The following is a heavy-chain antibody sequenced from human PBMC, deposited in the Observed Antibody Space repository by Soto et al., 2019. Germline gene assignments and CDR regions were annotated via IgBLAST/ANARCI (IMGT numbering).Heavy chain of an antibody. V-gene: IGHV4-31*03. Sequence: SETLSLTCTVSGGSISVGGYYWSWIRQHPGKGLEWIGYIYYSGSTYYNPSLKSRVTISVDTSKNQFSLNLSSVTAADTAVYYFARESSRDYRYGMDVWGQGTTVTVSS. CDR2: IYYSGST. CDR3: ARESSRDYRYGMDV. D-gene: IGHD3-16*01. J-gene: IGHJ6*02. CDR1: GGSISVGGYY.